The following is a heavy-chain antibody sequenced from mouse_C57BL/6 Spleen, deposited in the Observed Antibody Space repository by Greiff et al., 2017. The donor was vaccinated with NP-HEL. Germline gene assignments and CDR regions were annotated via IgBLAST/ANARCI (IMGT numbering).Heavy chain of an antibody. Sequence: QVQLQQPGAELVRPGTSVKVSCKASGYAFTNYLIEWVKQRPGQGLEWIGVINPGSGGTNYNEKFKGKATLTADKSSSTAYMQLSSLTSEDSAVYFCARGDYDYDGFAYWGQGTLVTVSA. CDR2: INPGSGGT. CDR1: GYAFTNYL. D-gene: IGHD2-4*01. V-gene: IGHV1-54*01. CDR3: ARGDYDYDGFAY. J-gene: IGHJ3*01.